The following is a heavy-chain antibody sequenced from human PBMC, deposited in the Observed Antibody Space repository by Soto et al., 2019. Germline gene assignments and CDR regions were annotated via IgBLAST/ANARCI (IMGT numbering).Heavy chain of an antibody. D-gene: IGHD5-18*01. V-gene: IGHV5-51*03. CDR1: GYSFTSYW. CDR3: ARTSMQSRGYSYGHGGMDV. J-gene: IGHJ6*02. CDR2: IYPGDSDT. Sequence: GESLKISCKDSGYSFTSYWIGWVRQMPGKGLEWMGIIYPGDSDTRYSPSFQGQVTISADKSISTAYLQWSSLKASDTAMYYCARTSMQSRGYSYGHGGMDVWGQGTTVTVSS.